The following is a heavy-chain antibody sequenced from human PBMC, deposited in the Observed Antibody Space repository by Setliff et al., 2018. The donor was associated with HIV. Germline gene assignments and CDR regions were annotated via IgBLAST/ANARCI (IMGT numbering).Heavy chain of an antibody. CDR1: GSSISSNSY. V-gene: IGHV4-38-2*02. Sequence: PSETLSLTCSVSGSSISSNSYWWAWIRQPPGKGLEYIGTIYHRGGTFNNPSLKSRVVMSVDTSKNQFSLKLTSVTAADMATYYCARDTGVNVAPDGRGYHTFDFWGRGTMVTVSS. J-gene: IGHJ3*01. CDR2: IYHRGGT. D-gene: IGHD2-8*02. CDR3: ARDTGVNVAPDGRGYHTFDF.